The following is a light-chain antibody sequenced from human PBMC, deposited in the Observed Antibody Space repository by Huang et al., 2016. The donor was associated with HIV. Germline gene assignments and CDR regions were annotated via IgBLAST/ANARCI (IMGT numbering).Light chain of an antibody. CDR3: HQSYNNPWT. CDR1: QSIRND. V-gene: IGKV1-39*01. J-gene: IGKJ1*01. Sequence: DVQMTQSPPSVSASVGDRVTITCRASQSIRNDLNWYQQRPGEAPKLLIYAASSLQSGVPSRFSGGGSGTDFALTISSLQPEDFVTYYCHQSYNNPWTFGQGTKVE. CDR2: AAS.